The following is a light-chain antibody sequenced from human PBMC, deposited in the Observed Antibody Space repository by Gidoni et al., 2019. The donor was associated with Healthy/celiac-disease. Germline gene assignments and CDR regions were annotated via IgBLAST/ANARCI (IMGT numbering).Light chain of an antibody. J-gene: IGKJ2*01. Sequence: EIVMTLSPATLSVSPGERATLACRASQSVSSNLAWYQQKPGQAPRLLIYGASTRATGIPARFSGSGSGTEFTLTISSLQSEDFAVYSCQQYNNWPLYTFGQGTKLEIK. V-gene: IGKV3-15*01. CDR1: QSVSSN. CDR2: GAS. CDR3: QQYNNWPLYT.